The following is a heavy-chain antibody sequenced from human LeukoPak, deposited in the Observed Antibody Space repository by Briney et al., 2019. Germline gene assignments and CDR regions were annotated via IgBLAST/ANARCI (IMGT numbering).Heavy chain of an antibody. Sequence: SQTLSLTCTVSGGSISSGGYYWSWIRQHPGKGLEWIGYIYYSGSTYYNPSLKSRVTISVDTSKNQFSLKLSSVTAADTAVYYCARGHTTTSWFDPWGQGTLVTVSS. J-gene: IGHJ5*02. CDR1: GGSISSGGYY. V-gene: IGHV4-31*03. CDR2: IYYSGST. D-gene: IGHD1-1*01. CDR3: ARGHTTTSWFDP.